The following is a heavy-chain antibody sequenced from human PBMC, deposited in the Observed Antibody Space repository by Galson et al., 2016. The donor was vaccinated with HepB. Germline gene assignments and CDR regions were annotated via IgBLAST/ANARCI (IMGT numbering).Heavy chain of an antibody. J-gene: IGHJ4*02. CDR1: GFSFNNYA. Sequence: SLRLSCAASGFSFNNYAMHWVRQAPGKGLEWVAVIWYDGSNKYYADSVKGRFTISRDNSKNTLYLQMNSLRVEDTAVYYCARTSTYYYGSGSQYWGQGTLVTVSS. V-gene: IGHV3-30*04. CDR2: IWYDGSNK. D-gene: IGHD3-10*01. CDR3: ARTSTYYYGSGSQY.